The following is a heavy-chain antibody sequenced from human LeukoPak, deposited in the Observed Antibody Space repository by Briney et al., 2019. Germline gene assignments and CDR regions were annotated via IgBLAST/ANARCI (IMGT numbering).Heavy chain of an antibody. Sequence: SETLSLTCTVSGGSISSYYWTWIRQPPGKGLEWIGYIYHRGSANYNPSLKSRVTISIDTSKNHFSLNLTSVTAADTAVYYCARGAPPQNWGQGALVTVSS. CDR3: ARGAPPQN. CDR2: IYHRGSA. CDR1: GGSISSYY. J-gene: IGHJ4*02. V-gene: IGHV4-59*12.